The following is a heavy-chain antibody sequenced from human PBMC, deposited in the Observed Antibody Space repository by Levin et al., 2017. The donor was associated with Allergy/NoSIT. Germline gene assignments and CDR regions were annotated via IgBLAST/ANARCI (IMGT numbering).Heavy chain of an antibody. CDR3: ARGRGSGSYAVYYGLDV. V-gene: IGHV4-4*02. D-gene: IGHD3-10*01. CDR1: GGSISSKNW. Sequence: TSQTLSLTCAVSGGSISSKNWWSWVRQPPGKGLEWIGEIYDSGSTNYNPSLKSRVTISVDKSKNHFSLRLSSVIAADTAVYYCARGRGSGSYAVYYGLDVWGQGTTVTVSS. CDR2: IYDSGST. J-gene: IGHJ6*02.